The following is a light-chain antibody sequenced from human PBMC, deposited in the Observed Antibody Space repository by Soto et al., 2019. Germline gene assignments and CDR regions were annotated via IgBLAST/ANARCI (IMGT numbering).Light chain of an antibody. V-gene: IGKV3-20*01. Sequence: EIVLTQSPGTLSLSPGERATLSCRASQSVSSSDLAWYQQKPGQAPRLLIYAASSRATGITDRFSGSGSGTDFTLTISRLEPEDFAVFYCQQYGSSLLTFGGGTKVEIK. CDR2: AAS. J-gene: IGKJ4*01. CDR1: QSVSSSD. CDR3: QQYGSSLLT.